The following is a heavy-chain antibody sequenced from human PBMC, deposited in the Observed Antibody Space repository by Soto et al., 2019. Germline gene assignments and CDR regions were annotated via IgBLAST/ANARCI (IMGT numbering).Heavy chain of an antibody. V-gene: IGHV3-30-3*01. D-gene: IGHD7-27*01. J-gene: IGHJ4*02. Sequence: QVQLVESGGGVVQPGRSLRLSCAASGFSFSVSPMHWVRQAPGKGPEWVALISNDGTKKFYADSVKGRFSISRDNPKSTLYLQVDSLRPEDSAVYYCARDPKTSGGQNWAFNYFDSWGQGTLVTVSS. CDR3: ARDPKTSGGQNWAFNYFDS. CDR1: GFSFSVSP. CDR2: ISNDGTKK.